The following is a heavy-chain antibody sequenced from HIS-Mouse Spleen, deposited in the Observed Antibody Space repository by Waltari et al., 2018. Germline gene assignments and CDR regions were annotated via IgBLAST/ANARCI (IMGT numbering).Heavy chain of an antibody. CDR1: GFTFDDYA. J-gene: IGHJ4*02. V-gene: IGHV3-9*01. D-gene: IGHD1-26*01. Sequence: EVQLVESGGGLVQPGRSLRLSCAASGFTFDDYAMHWVRQAPGKGRGWVSGMSWNSGSIGCTDSVKGRVTISRDNAKNSLYLQMNSLRAEDTALYYCAKGSGSYYDYWGQGTLVTVSS. CDR3: AKGSGSYYDY. CDR2: MSWNSGSI.